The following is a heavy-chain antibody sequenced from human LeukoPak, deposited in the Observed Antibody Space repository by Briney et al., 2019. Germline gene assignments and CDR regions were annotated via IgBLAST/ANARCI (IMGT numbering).Heavy chain of an antibody. J-gene: IGHJ4*02. CDR1: GGSFRGYY. D-gene: IGHD6-19*01. CDR2: INHSGGS. Sequence: SETLSLTCAVYGGSFRGYYWMWVRQSPGKGLEWIGEINHSGGSNYNPSLKSRVTISVDTSKNQFSLKLSSVTAADTAVYYCASLYSSALYSLVGWGQGTLVTVSS. CDR3: ASLYSSALYSLVG. V-gene: IGHV4-34*01.